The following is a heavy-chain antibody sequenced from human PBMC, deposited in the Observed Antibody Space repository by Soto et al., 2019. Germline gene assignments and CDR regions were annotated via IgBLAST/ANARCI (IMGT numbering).Heavy chain of an antibody. J-gene: IGHJ4*02. D-gene: IGHD6-19*01. Sequence: QGQLVESGGGLVKPGGSLRLSCAASGFTFSDYYMSWIRQAPGKGLEWISYISRSGNSAKYGESVKGRFTISRDNTKNSLYLQMNSLRADDMAVYYCARERGKVAGQDFDYWGQGILVTVSS. CDR1: GFTFSDYY. CDR2: ISRSGNSA. V-gene: IGHV3-11*05. CDR3: ARERGKVAGQDFDY.